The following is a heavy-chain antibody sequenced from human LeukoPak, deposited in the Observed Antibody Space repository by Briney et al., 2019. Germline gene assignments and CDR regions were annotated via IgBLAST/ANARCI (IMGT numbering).Heavy chain of an antibody. CDR2: FYYDEGYD. Sequence: PGTSLRLSCAASGLTFNTSGVHWVRQAPGKGLEWVAFFYYDEGYDYYLDSVKGRFTISRDSSKNIVYLQMNDLRADDTAVYYCARDKVRGVVWGAADDALDVWGQGTMVTVSS. J-gene: IGHJ3*01. CDR3: ARDKVRGVVWGAADDALDV. V-gene: IGHV3-33*01. D-gene: IGHD3-10*01. CDR1: GLTFNTSG.